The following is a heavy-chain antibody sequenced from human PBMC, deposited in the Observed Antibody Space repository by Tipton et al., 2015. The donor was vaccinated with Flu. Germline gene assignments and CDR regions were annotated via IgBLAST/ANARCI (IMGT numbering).Heavy chain of an antibody. V-gene: IGHV3-43*01. CDR3: VRGGGYFSTSYIYGNMDV. D-gene: IGHD2-15*01. J-gene: IGHJ6*02. Sequence: GSLRLSCAASGFTFNDYGMHWVRQVPGKGLEWVSLTDWDGGTTYYADSVKGRFTIARDNSKNSLYLEMNSLRSDDSGLYYCVRGGGYFSTSYIYGNMDVWGQGTTVTVSS. CDR2: TDWDGGTT. CDR1: GFTFNDYG.